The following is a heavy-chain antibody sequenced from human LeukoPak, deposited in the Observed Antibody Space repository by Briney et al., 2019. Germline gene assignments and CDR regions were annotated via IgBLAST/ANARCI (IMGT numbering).Heavy chain of an antibody. D-gene: IGHD3-22*01. CDR1: GGTFSSYA. Sequence: GASVKVSCKASGGTFSSYAISWVRQAPGQGLEWMGGIIPIFGTANYAQKFQGRVTITADESTSTAYMELSSLRSEDTAVYYCARNRTPYYYDSRGPRPQYFQHWGQGTLVTVSS. CDR2: IIPIFGTA. J-gene: IGHJ1*01. V-gene: IGHV1-69*13. CDR3: ARNRTPYYYDSRGPRPQYFQH.